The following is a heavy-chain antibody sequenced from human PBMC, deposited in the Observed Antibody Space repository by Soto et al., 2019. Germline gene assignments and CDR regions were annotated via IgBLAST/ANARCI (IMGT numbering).Heavy chain of an antibody. CDR2: IYSGGST. CDR3: ARDLLWSGYYDYYGMDV. J-gene: IGHJ6*02. CDR1: GFTVSSNY. D-gene: IGHD3-3*01. V-gene: IGHV3-53*01. Sequence: GGSLRLSCAASGFTVSSNYMSWVRQAPGKGLEWVSVIYSGGSTYYADSVKGRFTISRDNSKNTLYLQMNSLRAEDTAVYYCARDLLWSGYYDYYGMDVWGQGTTVTVSS.